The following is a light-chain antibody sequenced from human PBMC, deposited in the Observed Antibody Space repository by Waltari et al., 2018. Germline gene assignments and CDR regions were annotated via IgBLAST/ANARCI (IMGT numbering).Light chain of an antibody. Sequence: EIVVTQSPATLSVSPGERVTHSCRASQNVGTSLAWYQQKPGQTPRLLIFGAYSRASGVPARFSGSGSGTDFTLAISSLQSEDFAVYYCQQYEDWPRHSFGGGTKVQIE. J-gene: IGKJ4*01. CDR1: QNVGTS. V-gene: IGKV3-15*01. CDR3: QQYEDWPRHS. CDR2: GAY.